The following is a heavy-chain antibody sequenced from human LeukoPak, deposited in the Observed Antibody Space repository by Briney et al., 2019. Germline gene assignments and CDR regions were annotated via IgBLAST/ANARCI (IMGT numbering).Heavy chain of an antibody. CDR1: GITFSSYL. V-gene: IGHV3-30-3*01. CDR2: ISYDGSNK. CDR3: ARVFRPSLTVFIIRGAFDI. J-gene: IGHJ3*02. Sequence: PGGSLRLSCAASGITFSSYLMHWVRQAPGKGLEWVAVISYDGSNKYYADSVKGRFTISRDNDKNSLYLQMNSLRVEDTAVYYCARVFRPSLTVFIIRGAFDIWGQGTMVTVSS. D-gene: IGHD3-3*01.